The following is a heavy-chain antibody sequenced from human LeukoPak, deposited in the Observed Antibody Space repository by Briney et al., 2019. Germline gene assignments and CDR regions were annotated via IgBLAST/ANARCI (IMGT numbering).Heavy chain of an antibody. CDR3: ARDSPSDFWSGYYYYYYYGMDV. CDR2: INPSGGST. D-gene: IGHD3-3*01. Sequence: ASVKVSCEASGYTFTSYYMHWVRQAPGQGLEWMGIINPSGGSTSYAQKFQGRVTMTRDTSTSTVYMELSSLRSEDTAVYYCARDSPSDFWSGYYYYYYYGMDVWGQGTTVTVSS. V-gene: IGHV1-46*01. CDR1: GYTFTSYY. J-gene: IGHJ6*02.